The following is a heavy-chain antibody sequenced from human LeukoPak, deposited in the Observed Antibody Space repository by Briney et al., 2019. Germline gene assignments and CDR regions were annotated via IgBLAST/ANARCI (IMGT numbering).Heavy chain of an antibody. V-gene: IGHV1-18*01. CDR2: ISAYNGNT. D-gene: IGHD5-12*01. CDR1: GYTFTSYG. J-gene: IGHJ4*02. Sequence: ASVKVSCKASGYTFTSYGISWVRQAPGQGLEWMGWISAYNGNTNYAQKLQGRVTMTTDTSTSTAYMELSRLRSDDTAVYYCARDRARDIIDYWGQGTLVTVSS. CDR3: ARDRARDIIDY.